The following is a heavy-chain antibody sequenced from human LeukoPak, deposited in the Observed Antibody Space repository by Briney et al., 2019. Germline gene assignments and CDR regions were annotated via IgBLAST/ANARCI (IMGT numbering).Heavy chain of an antibody. J-gene: IGHJ4*02. CDR2: ISPKSGGT. CDR1: GYTFTGAY. D-gene: IGHD4-11*01. CDR3: ARWTTTYLDY. V-gene: IGHV1-2*02. Sequence: ASVKVSCKASGYTFTGAYLHWVRQAPGRGFEWMGWISPKSGGTKYAPNLQGRVTMTTDTSISTAYLEVSSLKSDDTAVYYCARWTTTYLDYWGQGTLVTVSS.